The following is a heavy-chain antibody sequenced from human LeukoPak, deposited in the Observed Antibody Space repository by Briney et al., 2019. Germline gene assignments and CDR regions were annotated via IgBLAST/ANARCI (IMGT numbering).Heavy chain of an antibody. V-gene: IGHV3-74*01. CDR1: GFTFSSYW. CDR3: ARVPGYDSSGYFDY. CDR2: IASDGSST. J-gene: IGHJ4*02. Sequence: PGGSLRLSCAASGFTFSSYWMNWVRQAPGKGLVWVSRIASDGSSTTYADSVKGRFSISRDNAKNTLYLQMNSLRVEDTAVYYCARVPGYDSSGYFDYWGQGTLVTVSS. D-gene: IGHD3-22*01.